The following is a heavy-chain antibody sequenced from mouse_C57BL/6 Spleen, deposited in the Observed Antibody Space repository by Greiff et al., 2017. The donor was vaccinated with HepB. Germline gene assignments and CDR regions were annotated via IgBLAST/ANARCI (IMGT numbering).Heavy chain of an antibody. V-gene: IGHV5-6*01. J-gene: IGHJ4*01. CDR3: ARPLDSSGYGAMDY. D-gene: IGHD3-2*02. CDR1: GFTFSSYG. Sequence: EVQLVESGGDLVKPGGSLKLSCAASGFTFSSYGMSWVRQTPDKRLEWVATISSGGSYTYYPDSVKGRFTISRDNAKNTLYLQMSSLKSEDTAMYYWARPLDSSGYGAMDYGGQGTSVTVSS. CDR2: ISSGGSYT.